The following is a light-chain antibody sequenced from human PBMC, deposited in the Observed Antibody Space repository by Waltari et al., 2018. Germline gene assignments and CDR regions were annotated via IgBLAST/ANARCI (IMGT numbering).Light chain of an antibody. V-gene: IGLV3-25*03. Sequence: SYELTQPPSVSVSPGETAKIACSGDALPKQYAYWYRQTPGQAPVVVIYKDTGRPSGIPDRVAGSRSGTTVTLTISVVQAENEADYYCLSADIGCTQGVFGGGTKLTVL. CDR2: KDT. J-gene: IGLJ2*01. CDR3: LSADIGCTQGV. CDR1: ALPKQY.